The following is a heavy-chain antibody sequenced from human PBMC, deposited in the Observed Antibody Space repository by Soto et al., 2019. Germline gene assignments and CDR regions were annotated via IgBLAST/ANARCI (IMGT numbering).Heavy chain of an antibody. CDR2: IYYSGST. Sequence: SETLSLTCTVSGGSISSYYWSWIRQPPGKGLEWIGYIYYSGSTNYNPSLKSRVTISVDTSKNQFSLKLSSVTAADTAVYYCAREGAAAGNYFDYWGQGXLVTVYS. J-gene: IGHJ4*02. CDR3: AREGAAAGNYFDY. V-gene: IGHV4-59*01. CDR1: GGSISSYY. D-gene: IGHD6-13*01.